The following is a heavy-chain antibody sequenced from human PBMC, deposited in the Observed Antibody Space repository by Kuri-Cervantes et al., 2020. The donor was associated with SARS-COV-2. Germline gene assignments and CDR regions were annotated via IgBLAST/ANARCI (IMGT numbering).Heavy chain of an antibody. V-gene: IGHV3-23*05. J-gene: IGHJ3*02. Sequence: GGSLRLSCAASGVTFSHYAMSWVRQAPGEGLEWVSAIDKSGITTFYADSVKGRFTISRDNSKNTLYLQMNSLRAEDTAVYYCAKDLGSAYSSGRSWNAFDIWGQGTMVTVSS. CDR1: GVTFSHYA. D-gene: IGHD6-19*01. CDR3: AKDLGSAYSSGRSWNAFDI. CDR2: IDKSGITT.